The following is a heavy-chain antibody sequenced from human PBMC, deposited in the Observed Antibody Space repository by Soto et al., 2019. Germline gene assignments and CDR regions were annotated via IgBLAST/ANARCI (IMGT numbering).Heavy chain of an antibody. CDR1: GYSFTSYG. J-gene: IGHJ4*02. D-gene: IGHD7-27*01. CDR3: ARDLNLGLGDY. CDR2: INPNNGNT. V-gene: IGHV1-18*01. Sequence: QVQLVQSGAEVKKPGASVKVSCKASGYSFTSYGISWVRQAPGQGLEWMGWINPNNGNTKNAQKVQGRVTMTTDTSTSTAYMERRSLRSDDTAVYYCARDLNLGLGDYWGQGTLVTVSS.